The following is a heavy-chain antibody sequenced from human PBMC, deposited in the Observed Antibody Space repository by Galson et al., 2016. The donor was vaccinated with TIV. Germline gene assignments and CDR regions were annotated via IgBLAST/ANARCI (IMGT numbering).Heavy chain of an antibody. J-gene: IGHJ4*02. D-gene: IGHD5-24*01. CDR3: VREGRDAYNPYFDY. CDR1: GFTFRIYA. Sequence: SLRLSCAASGFTFRIYAMHWVRQAPGKGLEYVSGISSDGGSTYYANSVKGRFSISRDSSKNTVFLQVDSLRAEDLALYYCVREGRDAYNPYFDYWGQGTLATVSS. CDR2: ISSDGGST. V-gene: IGHV3-64*01.